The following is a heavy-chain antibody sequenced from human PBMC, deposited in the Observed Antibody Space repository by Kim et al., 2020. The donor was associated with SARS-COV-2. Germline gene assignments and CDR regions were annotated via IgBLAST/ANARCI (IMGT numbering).Heavy chain of an antibody. D-gene: IGHD3-3*01. V-gene: IGHV1-24*01. Sequence: ASVKVSCKVSGYTLTELSMHWVRQAPGKELEWMGGFDPEDGETIYAQKFQGRVTMTEDTSTDTAYMELSSLRSEDTAVYYCATRKAPFGVVIGRWYWFDPWGQGTLVTVSS. CDR1: GYTLTELS. J-gene: IGHJ5*02. CDR2: FDPEDGET. CDR3: ATRKAPFGVVIGRWYWFDP.